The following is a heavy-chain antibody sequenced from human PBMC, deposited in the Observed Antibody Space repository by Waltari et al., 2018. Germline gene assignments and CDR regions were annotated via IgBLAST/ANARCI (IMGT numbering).Heavy chain of an antibody. V-gene: IGHV4-59*01. CDR3: ARVPRETAAAGYYFDY. CDR1: GGSISSYY. D-gene: IGHD6-13*01. Sequence: QVQLQESGPGLVKPSETLSLTCTVSGGSISSYYWSWIRQPPGKGLEWIGYIYYSGSTNYNPSLKSRVTISVDTSKNQFSLKLSSVTAADTAVYYCARVPRETAAAGYYFDYWGQGTLVTVSS. CDR2: IYYSGST. J-gene: IGHJ4*02.